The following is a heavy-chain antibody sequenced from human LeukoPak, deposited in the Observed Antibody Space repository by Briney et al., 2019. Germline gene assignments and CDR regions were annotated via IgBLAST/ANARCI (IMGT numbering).Heavy chain of an antibody. Sequence: GSLRLSCGASGFTFGNYGMSWVRQTPGEGLEWVFGFNWNGGSTGYADSVEGRFTISRDNAKNSQYLQMNSLRVEDTALYYCARAQTYGDSRLLLDYWGQGTLVTVSS. CDR2: FNWNGGST. CDR1: GFTFGNYG. CDR3: ARAQTYGDSRLLLDY. J-gene: IGHJ4*02. D-gene: IGHD2-21*02. V-gene: IGHV3-20*04.